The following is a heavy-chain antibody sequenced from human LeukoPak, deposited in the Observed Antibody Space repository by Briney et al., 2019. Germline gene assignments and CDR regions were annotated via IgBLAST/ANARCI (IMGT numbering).Heavy chain of an antibody. CDR2: IYTSGST. D-gene: IGHD3-9*01. CDR3: ARDGLTGYYKGYYYYIDV. Sequence: SETLSLTCTVSGGSISSGSYYWSWIRQPAGKGPEWIGRIYTSGSTNYNPSLKSRVTISVDTSKNQFSLKLSSVTAVDTAVYYCARDGLTGYYKGYYYYIDVWGKGTTVTVSS. V-gene: IGHV4-61*02. J-gene: IGHJ6*03. CDR1: GGSISSGSYY.